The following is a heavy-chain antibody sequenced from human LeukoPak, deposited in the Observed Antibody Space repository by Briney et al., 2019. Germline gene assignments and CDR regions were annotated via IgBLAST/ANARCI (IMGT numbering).Heavy chain of an antibody. J-gene: IGHJ4*02. CDR1: GGSISGYY. CDR2: IYTSGNT. D-gene: IGHD5-18*01. Sequence: SETLSLTCTVSGGSISGYYWSWIRQPAGKGLEWIGRIYTSGNTNYNPSLKSRVTMSVDTSKNQFSLKLSSVTAADTAVYYCARGGQLGFPFDYWGQGTLVTVSS. CDR3: ARGGQLGFPFDY. V-gene: IGHV4-4*07.